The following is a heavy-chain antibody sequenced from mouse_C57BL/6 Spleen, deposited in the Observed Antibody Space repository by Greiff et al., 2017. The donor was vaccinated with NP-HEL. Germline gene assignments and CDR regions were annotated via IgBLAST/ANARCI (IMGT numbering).Heavy chain of an antibody. V-gene: IGHV2-2*01. J-gene: IGHJ1*03. CDR3: ARMSNGYFDV. CDR1: GFSLTSYG. Sequence: VKLMESGPGLVQPSQSLSITCTVSGFSLTSYGVHWVRQSPGKGLEWLGVIWSGGSTDYNAAFISRLSISKDNSKSQVFFKMNSLQADDTAIYYCARMSNGYFDVWGTGTTVTVSS. D-gene: IGHD2-5*01. CDR2: IWSGGST.